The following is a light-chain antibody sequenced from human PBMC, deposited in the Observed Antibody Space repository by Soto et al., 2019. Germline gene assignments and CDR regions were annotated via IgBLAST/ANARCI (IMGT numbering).Light chain of an antibody. V-gene: IGLV2-14*01. CDR3: SSDTSTSAVL. CDR2: EVS. J-gene: IGLJ2*01. CDR1: SSDVGGYNY. Sequence: SALTQPASVSGSPGQSITISCTGTSSDVGGYNYVSWYQQHPGKAPKLMIYEVSNRPSGVSNRFSGSKSGNTASLTISGLQAEDEADYYCSSDTSTSAVLFGGGTKLTVL.